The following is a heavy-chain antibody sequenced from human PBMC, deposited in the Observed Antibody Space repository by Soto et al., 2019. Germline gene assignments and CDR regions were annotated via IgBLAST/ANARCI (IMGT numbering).Heavy chain of an antibody. Sequence: EVQLVESGGGLVQPGGSLRLSCAASGFTFSSYSMNWVRQAPGKGLEWVSYISSSSSTIYYADSVKGRFTISRDNAKNSLYLQMNSLRAEDTAVYYCARGAAVAEGLWAPPGLIDYWGQGTLVTVSS. CDR1: GFTFSSYS. J-gene: IGHJ4*02. V-gene: IGHV3-48*01. CDR3: ARGAAVAEGLWAPPGLIDY. D-gene: IGHD6-19*01. CDR2: ISSSSSTI.